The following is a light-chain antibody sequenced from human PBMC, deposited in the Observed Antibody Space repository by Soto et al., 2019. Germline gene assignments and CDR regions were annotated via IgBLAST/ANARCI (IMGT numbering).Light chain of an antibody. V-gene: IGKV3-15*01. CDR2: GAS. Sequence: IVMTQSPATLSVSPGGRATLSCRARQSTSDTLAWYQHKLGQAPRLLICGASRRATGFPARFSGSGSGTYFTLTVSSLQSEDFAVYYCQQYDNWPWTFGQGTKVDIK. CDR1: QSTSDT. J-gene: IGKJ1*01. CDR3: QQYDNWPWT.